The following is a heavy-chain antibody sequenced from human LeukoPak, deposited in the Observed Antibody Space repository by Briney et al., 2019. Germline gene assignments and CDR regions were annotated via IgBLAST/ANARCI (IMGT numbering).Heavy chain of an antibody. J-gene: IGHJ3*02. V-gene: IGHV3-7*01. Sequence: GGSLRLSCEASEFTFTTYWMSWVRQAPGKGLEWVANIKQDGSEKYYVDSVKGRFTISRDNAKNSVYLQMNSLRAEDTAVYYCAKDLFDAFDIRGQGTLVTVSS. CDR2: IKQDGSEK. CDR3: AKDLFDAFDI. CDR1: EFTFTTYW.